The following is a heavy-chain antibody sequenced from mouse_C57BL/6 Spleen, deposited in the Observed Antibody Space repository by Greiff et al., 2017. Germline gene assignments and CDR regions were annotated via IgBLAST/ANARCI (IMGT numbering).Heavy chain of an antibody. J-gene: IGHJ3*01. CDR1: GYTFTDYY. D-gene: IGHD3-1*01. Sequence: EVQLQQSGPELVKPGASVKISCKASGYTFTDYYMNWVKQSHGKSLEWIGDINPNNGGTSYNQKFKGKATLTVDKSSSTAYMELRSLTSEDSAVYYCARSGSSSPWFAYWGQGTLVTVSA. CDR3: ARSGSSSPWFAY. CDR2: INPNNGGT. V-gene: IGHV1-26*01.